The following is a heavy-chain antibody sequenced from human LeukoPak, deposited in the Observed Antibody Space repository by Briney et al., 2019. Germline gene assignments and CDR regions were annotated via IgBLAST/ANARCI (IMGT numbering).Heavy chain of an antibody. J-gene: IGHJ4*02. CDR2: ITGSGSTT. V-gene: IGHV3-23*01. CDR1: GFTFSSYA. Sequence: GGSLRLSCAASGFTFSSYAMSWVRQAPGKGLEWVSVITGSGSTTFYADSVKGRFTTSRDNSKNTVFLQMNSLRAEDTAVYYCATAGGSSGSYPLIYWGQGILVTVSS. CDR3: ATAGGSSGSYPLIY. D-gene: IGHD6-19*01.